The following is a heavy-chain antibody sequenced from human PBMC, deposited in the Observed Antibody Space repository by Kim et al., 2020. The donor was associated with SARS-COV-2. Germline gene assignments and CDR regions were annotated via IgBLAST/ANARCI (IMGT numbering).Heavy chain of an antibody. V-gene: IGHV1-69*13. Sequence: SVKVSCKASGGSIGTYAINWVRQAPGQGLEWMGGIIPVFRTPNYSQKFQGSVTISADGPTSTAYLELNSLRYDDTAVYYCAKGGSSTSWSMDVWGQGTT. CDR1: GGSIGTYA. CDR3: AKGGSSTSWSMDV. CDR2: IIPVFRTP. J-gene: IGHJ6*02. D-gene: IGHD2-2*01.